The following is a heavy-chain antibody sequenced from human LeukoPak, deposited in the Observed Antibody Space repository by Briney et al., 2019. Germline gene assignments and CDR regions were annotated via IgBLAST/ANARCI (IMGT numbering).Heavy chain of an antibody. CDR3: AKAWGTAVMDY. CDR1: GFTFSSYA. J-gene: IGHJ4*02. D-gene: IGHD3-16*01. V-gene: IGHV3-30-3*01. Sequence: GRSLRLSCAASGFTFSSYAMHWVRQAPGKGLEWVAVISYDGSNKYYADSVKGRFTISRDNSKNTIYLQLNSLRADDTAVYYCAKAWGTAVMDYWGQGTLVTVSS. CDR2: ISYDGSNK.